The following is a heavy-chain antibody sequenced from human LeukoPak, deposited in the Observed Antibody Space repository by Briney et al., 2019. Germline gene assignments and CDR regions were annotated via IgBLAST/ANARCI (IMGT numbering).Heavy chain of an antibody. V-gene: IGHV4-38-2*01. CDR1: GYSISSGYD. D-gene: IGHD3-22*01. CDR3: ATTSCVLVKPWYYCYYMDF. J-gene: IGHJ6*03. Sequence: PSESLSLTCAVSGYSISSGYDWAGIRQPPGKGLEWIGSIYHSGSTYYNPSLKSRVTISVDTSKNQFSLKLSSVTAADTAVCYCATTSCVLVKPWYYCYYMDFWLGRTKVTVSS. CDR2: IYHSGST.